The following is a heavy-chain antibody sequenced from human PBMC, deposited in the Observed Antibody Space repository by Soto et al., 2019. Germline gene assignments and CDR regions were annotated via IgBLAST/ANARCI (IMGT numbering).Heavy chain of an antibody. CDR1: GCTFSSYA. CDR3: AREHHSPFLFDP. V-gene: IGHV1-69*06. CDR2: IIPIIGTA. Sequence: QVQLVQSGAEVKKPGASVKVSCKASGCTFSSYAISWVRQAPGQGLEWMGGIIPIIGTANYGQKFQGRVTITADKSTSTAYVELSSQRSEDTAVYYCAREHHSPFLFDPWGQGTLCPVSS. J-gene: IGHJ5*02. D-gene: IGHD5-18*01.